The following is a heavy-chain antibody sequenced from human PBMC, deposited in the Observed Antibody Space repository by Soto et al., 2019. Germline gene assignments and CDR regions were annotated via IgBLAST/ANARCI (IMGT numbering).Heavy chain of an antibody. CDR1: GYSLRDYH. CDR2: INPNTGAI. Sequence: QVQLVQSGAEVKKPGASVKISCKASGYSLRDYHIHWVRQAPGQGLEWLGRINPNTGAIDYAQSFQGSVTMTRDTSVSTAYMELNRLRSDDMAVYYCARESDFRDYRGFYFYAIDVWGQGTTVTVSS. V-gene: IGHV1-2*06. CDR3: ARESDFRDYRGFYFYAIDV. D-gene: IGHD4-17*01. J-gene: IGHJ6*02.